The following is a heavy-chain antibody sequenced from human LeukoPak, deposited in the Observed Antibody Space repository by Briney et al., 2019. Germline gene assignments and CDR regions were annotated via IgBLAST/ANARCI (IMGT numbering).Heavy chain of an antibody. CDR2: VYTSGST. J-gene: IGHJ4*02. Sequence: SETLSLTCTVSGGSISGGYWSWIRQPPGRGLEWIGYVYTSGSTNYNPSLKSRVTISVDTSKSQFALKLSSVTAADTAVYYCAKSYFDHSTYYSYYFNLWGQGALVTVSS. CDR3: AKSYFDHSTYYSYYFNL. V-gene: IGHV4-4*09. D-gene: IGHD3-22*01. CDR1: GGSISGGY.